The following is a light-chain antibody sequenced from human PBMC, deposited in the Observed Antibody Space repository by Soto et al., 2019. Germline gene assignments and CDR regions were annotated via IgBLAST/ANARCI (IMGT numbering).Light chain of an antibody. V-gene: IGKV3-20*01. Sequence: EIVLTQSPGTLSLSPGERATLSCRASQSVSSSYLAWYQQKPGQAPRLLIYGASSRPTGIPDRFSGSGSGTDFALTISRLEPEHFAVYYCQQYGSSSMYTFGQGTKLEIK. J-gene: IGKJ2*01. CDR3: QQYGSSSMYT. CDR2: GAS. CDR1: QSVSSSY.